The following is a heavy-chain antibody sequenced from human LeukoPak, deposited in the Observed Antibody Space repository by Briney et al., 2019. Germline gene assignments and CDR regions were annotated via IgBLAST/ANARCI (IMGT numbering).Heavy chain of an antibody. CDR1: GFTFSNYE. D-gene: IGHD6-19*01. CDR2: ISSSGSTI. CDR3: ATQHYSSGWYYFDS. V-gene: IGHV3-48*03. J-gene: IGHJ4*02. Sequence: GGSLRLSCAASGFTFSNYEVNWVRQAPGKGLEWVSYISSSGSTIYYADSVKGRFTISRDNAMNSLYLQMTSVRAEDTAVYYCATQHYSSGWYYFDSWGQGTLVTVSS.